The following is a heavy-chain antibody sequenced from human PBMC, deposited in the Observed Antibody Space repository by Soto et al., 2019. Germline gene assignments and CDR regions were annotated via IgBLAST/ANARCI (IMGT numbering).Heavy chain of an antibody. CDR3: ARGHPEQQLADGYYYYGMDV. V-gene: IGHV1-69*08. CDR1: GGTFSTYT. CDR2: IIPVLGTA. Sequence: ASVKVSCKASGGTFSTYTITWLRQAPGQGPEWMGRIIPVLGTANYAQKFQGRVTITADESTSTAYMELSSLRSEDTAVYYCARGHPEQQLADGYYYYGMDVWGQGTTVTVSS. D-gene: IGHD6-13*01. J-gene: IGHJ6*02.